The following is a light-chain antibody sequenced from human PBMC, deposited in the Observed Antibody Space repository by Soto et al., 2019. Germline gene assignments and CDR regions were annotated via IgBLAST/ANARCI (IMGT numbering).Light chain of an antibody. CDR1: KNDVGFYDF. CDR2: EVV. J-gene: IGLJ1*01. V-gene: IGLV2-8*01. Sequence: QSVLTQPPSASGSPGQSVTISCTGTKNDVGFYDFVSWYQHHPGKAPRLIIYEVVQRPSGVPDRFSGSKSGNTASLTVSGLQAADEADYFCKSYAGSNTYVFGSGTKVIVL. CDR3: KSYAGSNTYV.